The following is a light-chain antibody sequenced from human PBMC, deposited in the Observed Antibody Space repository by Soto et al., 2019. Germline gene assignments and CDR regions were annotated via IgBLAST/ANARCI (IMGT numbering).Light chain of an antibody. CDR3: QSYDSSNVV. Sequence: FMLTQPHSVSESPGKTVTISCTRSSGSIASNYVQWYQQRPGSAPTTVIYEDNQRPSGVPDRFSGSIDSSSNSASLTISGLKNEDEADYYCQSYDSSNVVFGGGTQLTVL. V-gene: IGLV6-57*04. J-gene: IGLJ2*01. CDR1: SGSIASNY. CDR2: EDN.